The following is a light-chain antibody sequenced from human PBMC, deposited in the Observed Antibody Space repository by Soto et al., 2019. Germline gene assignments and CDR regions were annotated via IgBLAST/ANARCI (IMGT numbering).Light chain of an antibody. CDR1: SSNIGSNT. Sequence: QSVLTQPPSASETPGRRVVISCSGSSSNIGSNTVNWYQQLPGTAPKLLIYSDSQRPSGVPDRFSGSKSGTSASLAISGLQSDDEADYYCAAWDDTLKGYVFATGTKLTVL. V-gene: IGLV1-44*01. J-gene: IGLJ1*01. CDR2: SDS. CDR3: AAWDDTLKGYV.